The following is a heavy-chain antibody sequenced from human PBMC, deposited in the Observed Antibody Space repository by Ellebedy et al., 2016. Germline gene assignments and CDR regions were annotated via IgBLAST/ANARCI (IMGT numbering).Heavy chain of an antibody. CDR1: GYTFTTYT. CDR3: ASGGRGYFDL. V-gene: IGHV1-69*13. D-gene: IGHD2-15*01. Sequence: ASVKVSCKASGYTFTTYTLHWVRLAPGQGLEWMGGIIPMFGTTNYAQKFQGRLTITADESTRTAYMELSSLRSEDLALYYCASGGRGYFDLWGRGTLVTVST. CDR2: IIPMFGTT. J-gene: IGHJ2*01.